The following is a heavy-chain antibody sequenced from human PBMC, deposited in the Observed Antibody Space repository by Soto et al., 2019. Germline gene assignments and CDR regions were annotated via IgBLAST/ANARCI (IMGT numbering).Heavy chain of an antibody. V-gene: IGHV3-9*01. CDR1: GFTFEDYA. CDR3: AKDILWGGAEGCAGASDV. J-gene: IGHJ3*01. D-gene: IGHD3-16*01. CDR2: ISWNSGRI. Sequence: EMQLVESGGGLVQPGRSLRLSCAASGFTFEDYAMYWVRQAPGKGLEWVSGISWNSGRIGYADCVKGRFTISRDNAKNSLYLQMNSLRAEDTAFYYCAKDILWGGAEGCAGASDVWGQGTMVIVSS.